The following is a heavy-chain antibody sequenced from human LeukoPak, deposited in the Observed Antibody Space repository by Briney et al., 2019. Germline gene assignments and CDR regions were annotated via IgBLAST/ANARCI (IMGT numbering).Heavy chain of an antibody. CDR1: GFTFSSYA. CDR3: AKPGVGIGWLPRAFDI. CDR2: ISYDGSNK. Sequence: GGSLRLSCAASGFTFSSYAMHWVRQAPGKGLEWVAVISYDGSNKYYADSVKGRFTISRDNSKNTLYLQMNSLRAEDTAVYYCAKPGVGIGWLPRAFDIWGQGTMVTVSS. V-gene: IGHV3-30-3*02. J-gene: IGHJ3*02. D-gene: IGHD2-21*01.